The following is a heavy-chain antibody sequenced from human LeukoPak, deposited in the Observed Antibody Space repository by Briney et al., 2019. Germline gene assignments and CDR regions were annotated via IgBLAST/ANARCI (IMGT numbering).Heavy chain of an antibody. V-gene: IGHV4-39*07. CDR3: ARTSSAYSSSWYDHHRAFDI. D-gene: IGHD6-13*01. Sequence: SETLSLTCTVSGGSISSSSYYWGWIRQPPGKGLEWIGEINHSGSTNYNPSLKSRVTISVDTSKNQFSLKLSSVTAADTAVYYCARTSSAYSSSWYDHHRAFDIWGQGTMVTVSS. CDR2: INHSGST. J-gene: IGHJ3*02. CDR1: GGSISSSSYY.